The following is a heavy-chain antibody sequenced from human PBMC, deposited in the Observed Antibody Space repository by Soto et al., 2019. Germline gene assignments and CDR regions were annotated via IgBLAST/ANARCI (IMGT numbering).Heavy chain of an antibody. D-gene: IGHD3-10*01. V-gene: IGHV4-31*03. CDR2: IYYSGST. Sequence: SETLSLTCTVSGGSISSGGYYWSWIRQHPGKGLEWIGCIYYSGSTYYNPSLKSRVTISVDTSKNQFSLKLSSVTAADTAVYYCARDNYGSGTAIDYWGQGTLVTVSS. J-gene: IGHJ4*02. CDR1: GGSISSGGYY. CDR3: ARDNYGSGTAIDY.